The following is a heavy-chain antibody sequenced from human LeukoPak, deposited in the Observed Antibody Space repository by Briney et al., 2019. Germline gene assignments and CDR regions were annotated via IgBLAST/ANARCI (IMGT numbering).Heavy chain of an antibody. Sequence: SGGSLRLSCAASGFTFSSYWMHWVRQAPGKGLVWVSRINSDGSSTSYADSVKGRFTISRDNAKNTLYLQMNSLRAEDTAVYYCAKITMIVVPDGAFDIWGQGTMVTVSS. CDR3: AKITMIVVPDGAFDI. D-gene: IGHD3-22*01. CDR2: INSDGSST. J-gene: IGHJ3*02. V-gene: IGHV3-74*01. CDR1: GFTFSSYW.